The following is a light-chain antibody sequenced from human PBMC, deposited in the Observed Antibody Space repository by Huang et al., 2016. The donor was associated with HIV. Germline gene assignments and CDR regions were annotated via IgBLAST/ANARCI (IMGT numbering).Light chain of an antibody. CDR3: MQALQTPYT. V-gene: IGKV2-28*01. CDR1: QSLLESKGNNY. J-gene: IGKJ2*01. Sequence: DIVMTQSPLSLPVTPGEPASISCRSSQSLLESKGNNYLDWYLQKPGQSPQLLMYMALYRASGVPDRFSVGGSGTNFTLKFSKVEAEDVGIYYCMQALQTPYTFGPGDQAGDQT. CDR2: MAL.